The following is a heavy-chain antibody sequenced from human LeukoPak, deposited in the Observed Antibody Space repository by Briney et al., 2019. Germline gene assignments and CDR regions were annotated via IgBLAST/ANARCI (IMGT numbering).Heavy chain of an antibody. D-gene: IGHD3-10*01. J-gene: IGHJ5*02. CDR1: GYTFTGYY. CDR2: INPNSGGT. CDR3: ARWAEPTMVRGVMATPAFDP. V-gene: IGHV1-2*02. Sequence: VASVKVSCKASGYTFTGYYMHWVRQAPGQGLEWIGWINPNSGGTNYAQKFQGRVTMTRDTSISTAYMELSRLRSDDTAVYYCARWAEPTMVRGVMATPAFDPWGQGTLVTVSS.